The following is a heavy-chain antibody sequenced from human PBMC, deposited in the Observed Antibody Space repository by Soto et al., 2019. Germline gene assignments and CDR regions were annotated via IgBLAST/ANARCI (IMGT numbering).Heavy chain of an antibody. CDR3: ASLVDTAMVEIFDY. J-gene: IGHJ4*02. D-gene: IGHD5-18*01. CDR1: GYTFTGYY. CDR2: INPNSGGT. V-gene: IGHV1-2*02. Sequence: VASVKVSCKASGYTFTGYYMHWVRQAPGQGLEWMGWINPNSGGTNYAQKFQGRVTMTRDTSISTAYMELSRLRSDDTAVYYCASLVDTAMVEIFDYWGQGTLVTVSS.